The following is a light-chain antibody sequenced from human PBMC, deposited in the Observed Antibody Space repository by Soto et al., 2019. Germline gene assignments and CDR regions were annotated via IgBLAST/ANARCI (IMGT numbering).Light chain of an antibody. CDR1: SGHISYA. V-gene: IGLV4-69*01. CDR2: LNSDGSH. J-gene: IGLJ2*01. CDR3: QNGGTGVEV. Sequence: QLVLTQSPSASASLGASVKLTCTLSSGHISYAIAWHQQQPEKGPRYLMKLNSDGSHSKGDGIPDRISGSSFGAERYLTSSSLQYEGGAVCYCQNGGTGVEVFGGGSKVTVL.